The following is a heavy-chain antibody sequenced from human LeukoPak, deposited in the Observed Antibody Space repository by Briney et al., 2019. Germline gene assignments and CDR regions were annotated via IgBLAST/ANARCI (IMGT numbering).Heavy chain of an antibody. V-gene: IGHV3-21*01. CDR3: AREGSDSYYYDSSGYPYPPGAFDI. D-gene: IGHD3-22*01. J-gene: IGHJ3*02. CDR1: GFTFNSYH. Sequence: GGSLRLSCEVSGFTFNSYHMNWVRQAPGKGLEWVSSISSSSRYIYYADSMTGRFTISRDNAKNSLYLQMNSLRAEDTAVYYCAREGSDSYYYDSSGYPYPPGAFDIWGQGTMVTVSS. CDR2: ISSSSRYI.